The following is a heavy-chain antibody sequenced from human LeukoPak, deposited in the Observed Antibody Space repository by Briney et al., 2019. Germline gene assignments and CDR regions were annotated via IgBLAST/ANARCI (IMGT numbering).Heavy chain of an antibody. CDR1: GYTFTDYY. CDR3: ARQGYSGYDYDY. J-gene: IGHJ4*02. D-gene: IGHD5-12*01. CDR2: INPNSGGT. V-gene: IGHV1-2*02. Sequence: ASVTVSRKASGYTFTDYYMHWVRPAPGQGLEWMGWINPNSGGTNYAQKFQGRVTMTRDTSISTAYMELSRLRSDDTAVYYCARQGYSGYDYDYWGQGTLVTVSS.